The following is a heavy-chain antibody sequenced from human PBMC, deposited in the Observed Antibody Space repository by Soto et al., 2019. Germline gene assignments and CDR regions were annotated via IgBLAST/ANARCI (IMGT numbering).Heavy chain of an antibody. CDR2: IYYSGST. CDR3: ARRPYGDYTPSWYFDL. V-gene: IGHV4-39*01. J-gene: IGHJ2*01. CDR1: GGSISSSSYY. D-gene: IGHD4-17*01. Sequence: QLQLQESGPGLVKPSETLSLTCTVSGGSISSSSYYWGWIRQPPGKGLEWIGSIYYSGSTYYNPSLKSRVTISVDTSKNQFSLKLSSVTAADTALYYCARRPYGDYTPSWYFDLWGRGTLVTVSS.